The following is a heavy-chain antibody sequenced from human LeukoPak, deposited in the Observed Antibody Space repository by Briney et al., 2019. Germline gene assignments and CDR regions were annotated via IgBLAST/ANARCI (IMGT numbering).Heavy chain of an antibody. CDR1: GFTFSTYW. CDR3: ARLFSTAHY. D-gene: IGHD2-21*01. J-gene: IGHJ4*02. CDR2: ISSGSTYI. Sequence: GGSLRLSCAASGFTFSTYWMNWVRQAPGKGLEWVSSISSGSTYIYYADSVKGRFTISRDNAENSLSLQMNSLRAEDTAVYYCARLFSTAHYWGQGALVTVSS. V-gene: IGHV3-21*01.